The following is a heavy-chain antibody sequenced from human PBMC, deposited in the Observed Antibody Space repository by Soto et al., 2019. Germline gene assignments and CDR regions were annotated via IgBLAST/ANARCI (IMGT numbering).Heavy chain of an antibody. Sequence: QITLKESGPSLVKPAETLTLTCTFSGFSLTSTGVGVGWVRQPPEKAPEWLAVIFWNGDDHYSPSLKSRVTMTKDISKKQVVLTMTNMDPVDTATYFCAQIYGSGSWGWYFHSWGQGTLVTVSS. CDR1: GFSLTSTGVG. CDR3: AQIYGSGSWGWYFHS. V-gene: IGHV2-5*01. CDR2: IFWNGDD. J-gene: IGHJ4*02. D-gene: IGHD1-26*01.